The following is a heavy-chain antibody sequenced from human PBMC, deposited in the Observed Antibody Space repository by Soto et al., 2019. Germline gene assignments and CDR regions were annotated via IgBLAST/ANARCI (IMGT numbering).Heavy chain of an antibody. Sequence: QVQLVQSGAEVKKPGASVKVSCKASGYTFTRYGISWVRQAPGQGLEWMGWISAYNGNTNYAQKLQGRVTMTTDTSTSTAYTELRSVRSDDTAVYYCARAQGDTAMVLVWGQGTLVTVSS. CDR1: GYTFTRYG. J-gene: IGHJ4*02. CDR3: ARAQGDTAMVLV. D-gene: IGHD5-18*01. V-gene: IGHV1-18*01. CDR2: ISAYNGNT.